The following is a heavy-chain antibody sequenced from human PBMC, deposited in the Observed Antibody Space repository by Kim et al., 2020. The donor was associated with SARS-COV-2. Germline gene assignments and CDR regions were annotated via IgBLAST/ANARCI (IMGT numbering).Heavy chain of an antibody. CDR2: IIPIFGTA. CDR1: GGTFSSYA. V-gene: IGHV1-69*13. Sequence: SVKVSCKASGGTFSSYAISWVRQAPGQGLEWMGGIIPIFGTANYAQKFQGRVTITADESTSTAYMELSSLRSEDTAVYYCARVDSWRFDSYYYYGMDVWGQGTTVTVSS. CDR3: ARVDSWRFDSYYYYGMDV. D-gene: IGHD3-9*01. J-gene: IGHJ6*02.